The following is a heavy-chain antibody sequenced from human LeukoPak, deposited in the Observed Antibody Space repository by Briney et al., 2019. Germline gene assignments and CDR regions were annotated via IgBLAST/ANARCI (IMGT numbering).Heavy chain of an antibody. V-gene: IGHV3-9*01. D-gene: IGHD6-19*01. CDR1: GFTFDDYA. CDR2: ISWNSGSI. J-gene: IGHJ4*02. Sequence: PGRSLRLSCAASGFTFDDYAMHWVRQAPGKGLEWVSGISWNSGSIGYADSVKGRFTISRDNAKNSLYLQMNSLRAEDTALYYCAKSGGSGWYSFYFDYWGQGTLVTVSS. CDR3: AKSGGSGWYSFYFDY.